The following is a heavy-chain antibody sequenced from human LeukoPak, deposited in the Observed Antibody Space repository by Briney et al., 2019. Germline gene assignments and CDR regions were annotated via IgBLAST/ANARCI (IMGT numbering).Heavy chain of an antibody. CDR3: ARALRGSYAFDI. J-gene: IGHJ3*02. CDR1: GFTFSSYA. CDR2: LSYDGSNE. D-gene: IGHD1-26*01. V-gene: IGHV3-30*03. Sequence: AGGSLRLSCAASGFTFSSYAMHWVRQAPGKGLEWVAVLSYDGSNEYYADSVKGRFTISRDNAKNSLYLQMNSLRAEDTAVYYCARALRGSYAFDIWGQGTMVTVSS.